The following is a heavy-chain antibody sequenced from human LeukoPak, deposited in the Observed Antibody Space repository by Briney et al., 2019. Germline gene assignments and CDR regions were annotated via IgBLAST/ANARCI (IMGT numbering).Heavy chain of an antibody. CDR3: ARSNRGRLLWFGELYYFDY. J-gene: IGHJ4*02. D-gene: IGHD3-10*01. CDR1: GFTFSSYA. Sequence: GGSLRLSCAASGFTFSSYAMSWVRQAPGKGLEWVSAISGSGGSTYYADSVKGRFTISRDNSKNTLYLQMNTQRAEDRAVYCCARSNRGRLLWFGELYYFDYWDQGTLVTVSS. V-gene: IGHV3-23*01. CDR2: ISGSGGST.